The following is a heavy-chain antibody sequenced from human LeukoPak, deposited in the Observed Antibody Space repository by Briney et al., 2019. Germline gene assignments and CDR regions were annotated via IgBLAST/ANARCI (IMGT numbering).Heavy chain of an antibody. CDR2: ISSSSSYI. V-gene: IGHV3-21*01. J-gene: IGHJ4*02. CDR3: ARAPGIMITFGGALGY. CDR1: GFTFSSYS. Sequence: GGSLRLSCAASGFTFSSYSMNWVRQAPGKGLEWVSSISSSSSYIYYADSVKGRFTISRDNAKNSLYLQMNSLRAEDTAVYYCARAPGIMITFGGALGYWGQGTLVIVSS. D-gene: IGHD3-16*01.